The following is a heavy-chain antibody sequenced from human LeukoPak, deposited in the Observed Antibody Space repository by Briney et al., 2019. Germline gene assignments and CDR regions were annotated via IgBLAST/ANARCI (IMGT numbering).Heavy chain of an antibody. J-gene: IGHJ2*01. CDR1: GFTFSSYG. Sequence: PGGSLRLSCAASGFTFSSYGMHWVRQAPGKGLEWVAVIWYDGSNKYYADSVKGRFTISRDNSKNTLYLQMNSLRAEDTAVYCCARGPYSSSPEFDLWGRGTLVTVSS. D-gene: IGHD6-13*01. V-gene: IGHV3-33*01. CDR2: IWYDGSNK. CDR3: ARGPYSSSPEFDL.